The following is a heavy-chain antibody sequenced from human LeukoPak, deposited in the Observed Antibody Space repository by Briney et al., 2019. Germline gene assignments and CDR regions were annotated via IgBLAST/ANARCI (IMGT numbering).Heavy chain of an antibody. V-gene: IGHV3-48*02. CDR3: SRRFDC. J-gene: IGHJ4*02. CDR2: IDGSGDTI. Sequence: PGGSLRLSCAACGFTFSDYSMNWVRQASGKGLEWVSYIDGSGDTIYYADSVKGRFTISRDNAKNSLDLQMNSLRDEDTAVYYCSRRFDCWGQGTLVTVSS. CDR1: GFTFSDYS.